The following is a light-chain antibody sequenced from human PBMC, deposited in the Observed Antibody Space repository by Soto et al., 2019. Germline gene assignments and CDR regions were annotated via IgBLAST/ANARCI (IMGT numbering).Light chain of an antibody. Sequence: EIVLTQSPGTLSLSPGERATLSCRASQSVSSSYLAWYQLKPGQGPRLLIYGAFNRATGVPERFSGSGSGTDFTLTISRLEPEDCAVYFCQQFGGSSFTFGPGTKVDIK. CDR1: QSVSSSY. CDR3: QQFGGSSFT. J-gene: IGKJ3*01. CDR2: GAF. V-gene: IGKV3-20*01.